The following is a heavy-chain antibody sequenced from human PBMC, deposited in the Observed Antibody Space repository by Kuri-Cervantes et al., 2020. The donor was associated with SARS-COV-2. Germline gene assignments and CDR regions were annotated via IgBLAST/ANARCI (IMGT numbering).Heavy chain of an antibody. CDR1: GFTFSSYA. J-gene: IGHJ3*02. CDR3: ARETTDAFDI. V-gene: IGHV3-30-3*01. CDR2: ISYDGSNK. D-gene: IGHD1-1*01. Sequence: GGSLRLSCAASGFTFSSYAMHWVRQAPGKGLEWVAVISYDGSNKYYADSVRGRFTISRDNSKNTLYLQMNSLRAEDTAVYYCARETTDAFDIWGQGTMVTVSS.